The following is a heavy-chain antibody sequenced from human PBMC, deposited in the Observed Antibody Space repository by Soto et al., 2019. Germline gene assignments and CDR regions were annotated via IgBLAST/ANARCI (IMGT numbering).Heavy chain of an antibody. CDR1: GFTFSSYW. V-gene: IGHV3-74*01. J-gene: IGHJ3*02. D-gene: IGHD6-19*01. Sequence: HPGGSLRLSCAASGFTFSSYWMHWVRQAPGKGLVWVSHINNDGSSTSYADSVKGRFTISRDNAKNTLYLQMNSLRAEDTAVYYCARVRMAGDFDIWGQGTMVTVSS. CDR3: ARVRMAGDFDI. CDR2: INNDGSST.